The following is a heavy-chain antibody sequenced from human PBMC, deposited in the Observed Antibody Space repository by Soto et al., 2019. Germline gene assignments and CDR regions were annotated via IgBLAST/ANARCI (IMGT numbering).Heavy chain of an antibody. J-gene: IGHJ4*02. V-gene: IGHV4-39*07. Sequence: SETLSLTCTVSGGSISSSSYYWGWIRQPPGKGMEWIGSIYYSGSTYYNPSLKSRVTISVDTSKNQFSLKLSSVTAADTAVYYCARDRGGKYSSSWLDFDYWGQGTLVTVSS. CDR1: GGSISSSSYY. CDR2: IYYSGST. CDR3: ARDRGGKYSSSWLDFDY. D-gene: IGHD6-13*01.